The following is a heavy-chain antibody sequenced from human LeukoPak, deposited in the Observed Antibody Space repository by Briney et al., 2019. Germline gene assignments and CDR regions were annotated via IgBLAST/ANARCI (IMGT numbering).Heavy chain of an antibody. CDR1: GGSFSGYY. J-gene: IGHJ4*02. Sequence: PWETLSLTCAVYGGSFSGYYWSWIRQHPGKGLEWIGEINHSGSTHYNLSLKSRVTLSVDTSKNQFSLKLGSVTAADTAVYYCARGPLTNRRLRGSKYFDYWGQGTLVTVSS. CDR2: INHSGST. V-gene: IGHV4-34*01. D-gene: IGHD3-10*01. CDR3: ARGPLTNRRLRGSKYFDY.